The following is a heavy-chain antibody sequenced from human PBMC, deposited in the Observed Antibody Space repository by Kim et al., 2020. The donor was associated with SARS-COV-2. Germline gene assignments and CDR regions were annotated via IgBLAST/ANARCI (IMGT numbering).Heavy chain of an antibody. J-gene: IGHJ4*02. CDR1: GFSFSSYE. CDR3: ARDYRVQFWSDRADFFDY. V-gene: IGHV3-48*03. D-gene: IGHD5-18*01. CDR2: ISSSGSTK. Sequence: GGSLRLSCAASGFSFSSYEMNWVRQAPGKGLEWLSYISSSGSTKYYADSVKGRFTISRDNAKNSLYLQMNSLRAEDTAVYYCARDYRVQFWSDRADFFDYWGQGTLVTVSS.